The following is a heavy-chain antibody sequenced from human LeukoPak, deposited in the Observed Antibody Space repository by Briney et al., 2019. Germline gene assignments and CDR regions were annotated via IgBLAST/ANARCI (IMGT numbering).Heavy chain of an antibody. CDR1: GFTFSSYA. CDR3: AKVRSSWFFDY. D-gene: IGHD6-13*01. J-gene: IGHJ4*02. V-gene: IGHV3-23*01. Sequence: GGSLRLSCAASGFTFSSYAMSWVRQAPGKGLEWVSGISGSGVSTNYADSVKGRFTTSRDNSKNTLYLQMNSLRAEDTAVYYCAKVRSSWFFDYWGQGTLVTVSS. CDR2: ISGSGVST.